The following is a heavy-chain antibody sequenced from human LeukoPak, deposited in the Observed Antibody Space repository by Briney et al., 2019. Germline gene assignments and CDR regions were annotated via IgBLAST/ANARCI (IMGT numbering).Heavy chain of an antibody. D-gene: IGHD1-14*01. V-gene: IGHV4-61*01. CDR3: VAEHDKVTDDAFDV. J-gene: IGHJ3*01. Sequence: SETLSLTCTVSGGSVSSVSYYWSWIRQPPGKGLEWIGYTHYSGSTNYDPSLKSRTALSIDTSKNQFSLKLSSVTAADTAVYYCVAEHDKVTDDAFDVWGQGTMVTVSS. CDR1: GGSVSSVSYY. CDR2: THYSGST.